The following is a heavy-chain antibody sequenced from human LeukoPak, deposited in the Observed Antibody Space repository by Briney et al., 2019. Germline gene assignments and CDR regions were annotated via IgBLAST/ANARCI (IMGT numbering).Heavy chain of an antibody. CDR2: ISYDGSNK. V-gene: IGHV3-30-3*01. D-gene: IGHD3-22*01. Sequence: GGSLRLSCAASGFTFSSYAMSWVRQAPGKGLEWVAVISYDGSNKYYADSVKGRFTISRDNSKNTLYLQMNSLRAEDTAVYYCARDPPFYYDSSGLDYWGQGTLVTVSS. J-gene: IGHJ4*02. CDR1: GFTFSSYA. CDR3: ARDPPFYYDSSGLDY.